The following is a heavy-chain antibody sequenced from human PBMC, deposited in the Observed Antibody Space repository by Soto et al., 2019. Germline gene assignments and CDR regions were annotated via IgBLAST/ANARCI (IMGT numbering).Heavy chain of an antibody. CDR2: IIPIFGTA. V-gene: IGHV1-69*13. D-gene: IGHD3-22*01. Sequence: SVKVSCKASGGTFSSYAISWVRQAPGQGLEWMGGIIPIFGTANYAQKFQGRVTITADESTSTAYMELSSLRSEDTAVYYCARVPYYDSSGYYYFDYWGQGTLVTVSS. J-gene: IGHJ4*02. CDR3: ARVPYYDSSGYYYFDY. CDR1: GGTFSSYA.